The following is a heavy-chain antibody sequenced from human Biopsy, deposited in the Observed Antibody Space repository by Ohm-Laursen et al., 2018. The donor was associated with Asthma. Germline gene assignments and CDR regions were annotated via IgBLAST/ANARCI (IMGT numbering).Heavy chain of an antibody. D-gene: IGHD2-21*02. CDR1: GDSIDSGDYS. V-gene: IGHV4-30-2*06. Sequence: SQTLSLTCTVSGDSIDSGDYSWTWIRQSPGVGLEWIGYIYRNGDTYYNPTLKNRVTISIDRSKNQFSLRLRSATAADTAVYYRARGWNCGGDCYSLDSWGQGTLVTVSS. CDR2: IYRNGDT. J-gene: IGHJ4*02. CDR3: ARGWNCGGDCYSLDS.